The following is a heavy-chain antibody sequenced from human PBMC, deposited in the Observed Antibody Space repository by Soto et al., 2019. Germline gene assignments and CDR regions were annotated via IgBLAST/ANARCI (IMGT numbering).Heavy chain of an antibody. CDR3: AKGPSWFSDY. CDR2: IYRTGST. V-gene: IGHV4-4*02. D-gene: IGHD6-13*01. J-gene: IGHJ4*02. CDR1: RGSCTCRNW. Sequence: SRGSCTCRNWPTRYRQPPGQGLEWIGEIYRTGSTNYNPSLKSRVTISLDKSENQFSLKVTSLTAADTAVYYCAKGPSWFSDYWGQGTLVTVSS.